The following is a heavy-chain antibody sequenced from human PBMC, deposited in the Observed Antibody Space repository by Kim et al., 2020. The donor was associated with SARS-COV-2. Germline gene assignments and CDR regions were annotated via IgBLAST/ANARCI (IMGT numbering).Heavy chain of an antibody. D-gene: IGHD3-22*01. Sequence: GGSLRLSCAASGFTFSIYGMHWVRQAPGKGLEWVAVISYDGSNKYYADSVKGRFTISRDNSKNTLYLQMNSLRAEDTAVYYCAKDSGRITMIVVVITGIDYWGQGTLVTVSS. J-gene: IGHJ4*02. CDR3: AKDSGRITMIVVVITGIDY. V-gene: IGHV3-30*18. CDR2: ISYDGSNK. CDR1: GFTFSIYG.